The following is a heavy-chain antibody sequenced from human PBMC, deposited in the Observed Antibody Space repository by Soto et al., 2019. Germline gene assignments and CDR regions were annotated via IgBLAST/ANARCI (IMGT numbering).Heavy chain of an antibody. CDR3: ARDCPNQHSSTSFYENWFDP. CDR1: SGSISSGGYY. D-gene: IGHD2-2*01. CDR2: IYYSGST. V-gene: IGHV4-31*03. Sequence: SETLSLTCTVSSGSISSGGYYWSWIRQHPGKGLEWIGYIYYSGSTYYNPSLKSRVTISVDTSKNQFSLKLSSVTAADTAVYYCARDCPNQHSSTSFYENWFDPWGQGTLVTVSS. J-gene: IGHJ5*02.